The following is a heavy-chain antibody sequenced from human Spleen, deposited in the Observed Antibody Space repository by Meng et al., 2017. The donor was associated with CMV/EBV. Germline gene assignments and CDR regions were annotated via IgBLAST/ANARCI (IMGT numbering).Heavy chain of an antibody. V-gene: IGHV1-69*12. CDR2: IIPIFGTA. D-gene: IGHD4-17*01. CDR3: ATDYGDYQALGY. Sequence: QVQRVQSGAEVKTPWFSVKASCKASGGNFSCYAISWVRHAPGQGLEWMGGIIPIFGTANYAQKFQGRVTITADESTSTAYMELSSLRSEDTAVYYCATDYGDYQALGYWGQGTLVTVSS. CDR1: GGNFSCYA. J-gene: IGHJ4*02.